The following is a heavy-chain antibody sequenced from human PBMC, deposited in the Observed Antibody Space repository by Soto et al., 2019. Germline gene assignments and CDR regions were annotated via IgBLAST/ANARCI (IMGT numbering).Heavy chain of an antibody. Sequence: EVQLVESGGGLVQPGGYLRLSCAASGFTVSSNYMSWVRQAPGKGLEWVSVIYSGGSTYYADSVKGRFTISRHNSKNTLYLQMNSLRAEDTAVYYCAGAHYCSSTSCYIHDAFDIWGQGTMVTVSS. J-gene: IGHJ3*02. CDR3: AGAHYCSSTSCYIHDAFDI. D-gene: IGHD2-2*01. CDR1: GFTVSSNY. V-gene: IGHV3-53*04. CDR2: IYSGGST.